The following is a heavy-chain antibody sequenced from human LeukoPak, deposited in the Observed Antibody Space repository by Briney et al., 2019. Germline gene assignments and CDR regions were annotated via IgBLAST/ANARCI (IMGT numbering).Heavy chain of an antibody. CDR1: GGSISSSSYY. V-gene: IGHV4-39*02. CDR3: ARDRHKYNYDGSGYPPY. D-gene: IGHD3-22*01. J-gene: IGHJ4*02. CDR2: INYSGST. Sequence: SETLSLTCTVSGGSISSSSYYWGWIRQPPGKGLEWIGSINYSGSTYYNPSLKSRVTIFVDTPKNQFSLKLRSVTAADTAVYYCARDRHKYNYDGSGYPPYWGQGTLVTVSS.